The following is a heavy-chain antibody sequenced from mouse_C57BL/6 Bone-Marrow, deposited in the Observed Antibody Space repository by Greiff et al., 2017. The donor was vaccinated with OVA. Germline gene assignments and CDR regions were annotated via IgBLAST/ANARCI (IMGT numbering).Heavy chain of an antibody. CDR2: ISSGGSYT. Sequence: EVQGVESGGDLVKPGGSLKLSCAASGFTFSSYGMSWVRQTPDKRLEWVATISSGGSYTYYPDSVKGRFTISRDNAKNTLYLQMSSLKSEDTAMYYCARHGVVAYFDYWGQGTTLTVSS. CDR3: ARHGVVAYFDY. CDR1: GFTFSSYG. D-gene: IGHD1-1*01. V-gene: IGHV5-6*01. J-gene: IGHJ2*01.